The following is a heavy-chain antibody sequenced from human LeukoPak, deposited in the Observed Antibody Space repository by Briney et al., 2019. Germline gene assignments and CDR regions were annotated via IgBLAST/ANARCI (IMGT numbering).Heavy chain of an antibody. Sequence: ASVKVSCEASGYTFTGYYMHWVRQAPGQGLEWMGWINPNSGGTNYAQKFQGWVTMTRDTSISTAYMELSRLRSDDTAVYYCARGSDIVATFFIYWGQGTLVTVSS. CDR2: INPNSGGT. CDR1: GYTFTGYY. D-gene: IGHD5-12*01. CDR3: ARGSDIVATFFIY. J-gene: IGHJ4*02. V-gene: IGHV1-2*04.